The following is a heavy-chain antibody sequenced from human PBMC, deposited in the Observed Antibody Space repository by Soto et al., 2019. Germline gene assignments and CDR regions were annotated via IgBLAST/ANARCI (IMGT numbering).Heavy chain of an antibody. J-gene: IGHJ5*01. CDR2: ISSSTSYV. Sequence: PGGSLRLSCAASGFTLSNYWMSWVRQAPGKGLEWVASISSSTSYVYYADSVKGRFSTSRDNAKNILYLEMYALRTEDTAVYYCARDPSEGRVGNWFESWGQGTLVTVSS. CDR1: GFTLSNYW. CDR3: ARDPSEGRVGNWFES. D-gene: IGHD2-2*01. V-gene: IGHV3-21*06.